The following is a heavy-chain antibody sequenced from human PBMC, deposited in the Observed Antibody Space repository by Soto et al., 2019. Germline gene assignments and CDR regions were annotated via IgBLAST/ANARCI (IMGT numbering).Heavy chain of an antibody. CDR3: ARAIRVTRARYYYYGMDV. Sequence: GASVKVSCKASGYTFTSYDINWVRQATGQGLEWMGWMNPNSGNTGYAQKFQGRVTMTRNTSISTAYMELSSLRSEDTAVYYCARAIRVTRARYYYYGMDVWGQGTTVTVSS. CDR2: MNPNSGNT. J-gene: IGHJ6*02. V-gene: IGHV1-8*01. CDR1: GYTFTSYD. D-gene: IGHD4-4*01.